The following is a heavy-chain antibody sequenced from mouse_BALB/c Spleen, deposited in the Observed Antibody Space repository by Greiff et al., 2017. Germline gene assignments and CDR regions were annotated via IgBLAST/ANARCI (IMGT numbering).Heavy chain of an antibody. J-gene: IGHJ2*01. CDR3: AREKTGTGYFDY. CDR2: ISSGGSYT. Sequence: EVKLMESGGGLVKPGGSLKLSCAASGFTFSSYAMSWVRQSPEKRLEWVAEISSGGSYTYYPDTVTGRFTISRDNAKNTLYLEMSSLRSEDTAMYYCAREKTGTGYFDYWGQGTTLTVSS. D-gene: IGHD4-1*01. V-gene: IGHV5-9-4*01. CDR1: GFTFSSYA.